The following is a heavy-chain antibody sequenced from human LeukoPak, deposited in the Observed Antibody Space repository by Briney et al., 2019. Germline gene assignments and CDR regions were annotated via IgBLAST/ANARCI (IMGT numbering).Heavy chain of an antibody. D-gene: IGHD4/OR15-4a*01. Sequence: SGGSLRLSCAASGFTLTTYAMSWVRQAPGGGLEWVSAIGGGGATYYADSVKGRFTISRDGSKNTLYLQMNSLRAEDTAVYYCAKRSFAYGGPLDYWGQGTLVTVS. J-gene: IGHJ4*02. CDR2: IGGGGAT. V-gene: IGHV3-23*01. CDR3: AKRSFAYGGPLDY. CDR1: GFTLTTYA.